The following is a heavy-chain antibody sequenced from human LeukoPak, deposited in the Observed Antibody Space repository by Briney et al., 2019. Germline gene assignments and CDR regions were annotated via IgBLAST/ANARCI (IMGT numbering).Heavy chain of an antibody. D-gene: IGHD5-12*01. J-gene: IGHJ3*02. CDR3: ARGRRGATIGAFDI. Sequence: PGGSLRLSCAASGFTFSSYSMNWVRQPPGKGLEWIGEINHSGSTNYNPSLKSRVTISVDTSKNQFSLKLSSVTAADTAVYYCARGRRGATIGAFDIWGQGTMVTVSS. CDR2: INHSGST. CDR1: GFTFSSYS. V-gene: IGHV4-34*01.